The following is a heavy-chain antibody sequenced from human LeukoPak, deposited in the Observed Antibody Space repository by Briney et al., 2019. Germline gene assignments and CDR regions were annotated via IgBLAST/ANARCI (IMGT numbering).Heavy chain of an antibody. CDR3: ARDGWDIVVVVAATPRPYFDY. V-gene: IGHV1-18*01. CDR1: GYTFTSYG. Sequence: ASVKVSCKASGYTFTSYGISWVRQAPGQGLEWMGWISAYNGNTNYAQKLQGRVTMTTDTSTSTAYMELRSLRSDDTAVYYCARDGWDIVVVVAATPRPYFDYWGQGTLVTVSS. J-gene: IGHJ4*02. CDR2: ISAYNGNT. D-gene: IGHD2-15*01.